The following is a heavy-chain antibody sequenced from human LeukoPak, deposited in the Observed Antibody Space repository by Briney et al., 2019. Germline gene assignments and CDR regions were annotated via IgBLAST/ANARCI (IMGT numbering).Heavy chain of an antibody. Sequence: GESLKISCKGSGYSFTSYWIRWVRETPGKGLDWIGISYPGDSDTRYSPSFQGKVTISADKSISTAYLQWSSLKASDTAMYYCARHSGGRYYFDYWGQGTLVTVSS. CDR1: GYSFTSYW. J-gene: IGHJ4*02. D-gene: IGHD1-14*01. CDR2: SYPGDSDT. V-gene: IGHV5-51*01. CDR3: ARHSGGRYYFDY.